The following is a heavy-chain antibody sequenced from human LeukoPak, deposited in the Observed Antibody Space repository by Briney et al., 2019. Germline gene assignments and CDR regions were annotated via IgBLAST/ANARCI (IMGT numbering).Heavy chain of an antibody. CDR3: ARGAPTTRIGAGRFDY. CDR2: INSSGGST. V-gene: IGHV1-46*01. CDR1: GYSLTNYY. D-gene: IGHD5-12*01. J-gene: IGHJ4*02. Sequence: ASVKVSCKGFGYSLTNYYVHWVRQPPAQGLAWMGEINSSGGSTSYAQKFQGRITVTRDTYTNTVYMDLSSLRSEDTATYYCARGAPTTRIGAGRFDYWGQGSLLTVAS.